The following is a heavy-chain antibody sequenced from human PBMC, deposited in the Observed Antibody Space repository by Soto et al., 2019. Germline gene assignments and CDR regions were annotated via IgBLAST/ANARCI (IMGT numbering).Heavy chain of an antibody. V-gene: IGHV5-51*01. CDR3: ARTDYYGSGSSLGWFDP. Sequence: GESLKISCKVSGYRFASYWIGWVRQMPGKGLEWMGIIFPSDPQTKYSPSFQGQVTISADMSISTAYLQWTSLEASDTAMYYCARTDYYGSGSSLGWFDPWGQGTLVTVSS. CDR2: IFPSDPQT. J-gene: IGHJ5*02. D-gene: IGHD3-10*01. CDR1: GYRFASYW.